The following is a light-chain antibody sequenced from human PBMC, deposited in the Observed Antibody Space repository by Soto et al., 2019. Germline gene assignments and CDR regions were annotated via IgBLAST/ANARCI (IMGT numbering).Light chain of an antibody. J-gene: IGKJ4*01. CDR2: KAS. Sequence: DIQMTQSPSTLSASVGDRVTITCRASQSISTWLAWYQQKPGKAPKFLIDKASSLESGVPSRFSGSGSGTEFTLTISNLQPDDFATYYCQLYNSYPITFGGGTKVETK. CDR3: QLYNSYPIT. V-gene: IGKV1-5*03. CDR1: QSISTW.